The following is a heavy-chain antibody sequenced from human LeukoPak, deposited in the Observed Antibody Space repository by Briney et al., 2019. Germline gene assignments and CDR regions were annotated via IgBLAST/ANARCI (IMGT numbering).Heavy chain of an antibody. CDR2: IHSGGNT. Sequence: PGGSLRLSCAASGFTVSSSYMSWVRQAPGKGLEWVSVIHSGGNTYNADSVKGRFTISRDNSKNTLYLQMNSLRAEDTAVYYCTRDLNSGGSCWGQGTLVTVSS. CDR3: TRDLNSGGSC. CDR1: GFTVSSSY. J-gene: IGHJ4*02. D-gene: IGHD2-15*01. V-gene: IGHV3-53*01.